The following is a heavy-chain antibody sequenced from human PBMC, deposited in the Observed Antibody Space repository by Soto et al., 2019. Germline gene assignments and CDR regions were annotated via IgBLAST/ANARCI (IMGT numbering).Heavy chain of an antibody. CDR1: GGSVSSYY. CDR3: ARRYSISLDI. Sequence: VQLQESGPGLVKPSETLSLTCTVSGGSVSSYYWSWMRQPPGKGLEWIGYIYYSGSTNYNPSLKSRVTLSVDTSKNQFSLKLSSVTAADTALFYCARRYSISLDIWGQGTTVTVSS. V-gene: IGHV4-59*08. J-gene: IGHJ6*02. CDR2: IYYSGST. D-gene: IGHD6-13*01.